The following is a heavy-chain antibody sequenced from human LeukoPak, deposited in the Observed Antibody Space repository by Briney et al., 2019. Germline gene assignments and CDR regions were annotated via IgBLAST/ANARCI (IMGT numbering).Heavy chain of an antibody. Sequence: GGSLRLSCAASGFTFSSYGMHWVRQAPGKGLEWVAFIRYDGSNKYYADSVKGRFTISRDNSKNTLYLQMNSLRAEDTAVYYCAFQRGVIAVAGPDYWGQGTLVTVSP. D-gene: IGHD6-19*01. CDR1: GFTFSSYG. CDR3: AFQRGVIAVAGPDY. CDR2: IRYDGSNK. V-gene: IGHV3-30*02. J-gene: IGHJ4*02.